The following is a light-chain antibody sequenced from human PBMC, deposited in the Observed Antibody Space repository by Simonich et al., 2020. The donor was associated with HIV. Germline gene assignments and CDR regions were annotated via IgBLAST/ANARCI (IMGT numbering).Light chain of an antibody. J-gene: IGLJ2*01. CDR2: EVA. Sequence: QSALTQPPSASGSPGQSVTISCPGTSSDVGGYNYVSWYQQHPGQAPKLMIYEVAKRPSGVPELFSGSKSGNTASLTVSGLQAEDEADYYCSSYAGNNILVFGGGTKLTVL. CDR1: SSDVGGYNY. CDR3: SSYAGNNILV. V-gene: IGLV2-8*01.